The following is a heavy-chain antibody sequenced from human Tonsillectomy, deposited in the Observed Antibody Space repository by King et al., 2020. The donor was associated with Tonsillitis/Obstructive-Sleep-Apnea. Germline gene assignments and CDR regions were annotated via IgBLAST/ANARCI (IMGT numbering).Heavy chain of an antibody. V-gene: IGHV4-39*01. CDR2: IYYSGST. Sequence: QLQESGPGLVKPSETLSLTCTVSGGSISSSSYYWGWIRQPPGKGLEWIGSIYYSGSTYYNPSLKSRVTISVDTSKNQFSLKLSSVTAADTAVYYFASPPAAYDFWSGYYTHDAFDIWGQGTMVTVSS. D-gene: IGHD3-3*01. CDR3: ASPPAAYDFWSGYYTHDAFDI. J-gene: IGHJ3*02. CDR1: GGSISSSSYY.